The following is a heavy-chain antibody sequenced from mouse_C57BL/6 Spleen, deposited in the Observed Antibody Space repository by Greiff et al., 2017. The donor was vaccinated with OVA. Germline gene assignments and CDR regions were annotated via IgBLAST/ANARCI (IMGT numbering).Heavy chain of an antibody. Sequence: VQLQQPGTELARPGASVKMSCKASGYTFTSYWMHWVKQRPGQGLEWIGAIYPGNGDTSYNQKFKGKARLTAVKSASTAYMALSSLTNGDSAVYFGTRSESGRGYFEVWGTGTTVTVSS. CDR2: IYPGNGDT. V-gene: IGHV1-5*01. CDR3: TRSESGRGYFEV. J-gene: IGHJ1*03. CDR1: GYTFTSYW. D-gene: IGHD1-3*01.